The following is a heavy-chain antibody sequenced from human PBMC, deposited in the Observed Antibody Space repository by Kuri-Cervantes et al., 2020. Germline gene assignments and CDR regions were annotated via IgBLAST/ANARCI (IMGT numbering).Heavy chain of an antibody. J-gene: IGHJ4*02. CDR3: ARTRTRGYSYGSYYFDY. V-gene: IGHV4-39*01. Sequence: SETLSLTCTASGGSISSSSYYWGWIRQPPGKGLEWIGSIYYSGSTYYNPSLKSRVTISVDTSKNQFSLKLSSVTAADTAVYYCARTRTRGYSYGSYYFDYWGQGTLVTVSS. CDR2: IYYSGST. D-gene: IGHD5-18*01. CDR1: GGSISSSSYY.